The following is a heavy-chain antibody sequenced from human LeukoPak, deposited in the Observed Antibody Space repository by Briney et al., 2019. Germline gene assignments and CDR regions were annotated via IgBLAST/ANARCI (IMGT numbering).Heavy chain of an antibody. Sequence: SETLSLTCAVYGGSFSGYYWSWIRRPPGKGMEWIGEINHSGSTNYNPSLKSRVTISVDTSKNQFSLKLSSVTAADTAVYYCARVSGSYYRRYYFDYWGQGTLVTVSS. CDR1: GGSFSGYY. CDR2: INHSGST. V-gene: IGHV4-34*01. D-gene: IGHD1-26*01. J-gene: IGHJ4*02. CDR3: ARVSGSYYRRYYFDY.